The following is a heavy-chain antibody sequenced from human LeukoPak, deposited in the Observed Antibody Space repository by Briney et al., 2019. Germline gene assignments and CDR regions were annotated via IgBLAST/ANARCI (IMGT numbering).Heavy chain of an antibody. CDR2: IYYSGST. Sequence: SETLSVTCTVSGGSISSDCWSWIRQPPGKGLEWIGYIYYSGSTNYNPSLKSRVTISVDTSKNQFSLKLSSVTAADTAVYYCARDRGYCSGGSCYRWFDPWGQGTLVTVSS. D-gene: IGHD2-15*01. CDR1: GGSISSDC. CDR3: ARDRGYCSGGSCYRWFDP. V-gene: IGHV4-59*01. J-gene: IGHJ5*02.